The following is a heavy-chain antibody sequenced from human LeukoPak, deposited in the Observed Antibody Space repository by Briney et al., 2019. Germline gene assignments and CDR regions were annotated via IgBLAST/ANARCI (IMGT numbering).Heavy chain of an antibody. Sequence: SETLSLTCAVYGGSFSGYYWSRIRQPPGKGLEWIGEINHSGSTNYNPSLKSRVTISVDTSKNQFSLKLSSVTAADTAVYYCARDLAIFGVIIPGNFDYWGQGTLVTVSS. J-gene: IGHJ4*02. CDR1: GGSFSGYY. D-gene: IGHD3-3*01. CDR2: INHSGST. CDR3: ARDLAIFGVIIPGNFDY. V-gene: IGHV4-34*01.